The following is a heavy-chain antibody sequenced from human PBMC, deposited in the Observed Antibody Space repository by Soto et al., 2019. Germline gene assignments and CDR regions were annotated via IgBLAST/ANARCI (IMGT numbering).Heavy chain of an antibody. CDR1: GGTFSSYR. Sequence: QVQLVQSGAEGKKPGSSVKVSCKASGGTFSSYRINWVRQAPGQGLEWVGGIVPIYRTADYAKKFQGIVTVTAVEAARTSYMELRSLKSQDTAVYYCVRDSGAKLSSSWGQGTLVTVSS. D-gene: IGHD6-13*01. J-gene: IGHJ4*02. CDR3: VRDSGAKLSSS. CDR2: IVPIYRTA. V-gene: IGHV1-69*01.